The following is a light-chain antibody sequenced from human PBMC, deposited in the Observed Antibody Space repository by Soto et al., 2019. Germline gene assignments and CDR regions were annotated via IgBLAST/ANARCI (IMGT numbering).Light chain of an antibody. CDR1: QSLLFSSN. V-gene: IGKV3-15*01. CDR3: QHYNNWPPWT. J-gene: IGKJ1*01. CDR2: GAS. Sequence: DIVMTQSPASLAVSLGERATINCKSSQSLLFSSNKKNYLAWYQQKPGQAPRLLIYGASTRATGIPARFSGSGSGTEFTLTISTLQSEDFAIYYCQHYNNWPPWTFGQGTKVDIK.